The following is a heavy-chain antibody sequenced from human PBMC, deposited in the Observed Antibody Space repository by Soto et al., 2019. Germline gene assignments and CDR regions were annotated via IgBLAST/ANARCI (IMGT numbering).Heavy chain of an antibody. CDR3: ARDDGWLILDY. D-gene: IGHD6-19*01. V-gene: IGHV3-21*06. CDR1: GFAFNTYS. J-gene: IGHJ4*02. Sequence: EVQLVESGGGPVKPGGSLRLSCAASGFAFNTYSMNWVRHAPGKGLEWVAFITRSSSYIYYADSVRGRFTLSRDNAKNSLYLQMNRLRAEDTAIYYCARDDGWLILDYWGQGTLVTVSS. CDR2: ITRSSSYI.